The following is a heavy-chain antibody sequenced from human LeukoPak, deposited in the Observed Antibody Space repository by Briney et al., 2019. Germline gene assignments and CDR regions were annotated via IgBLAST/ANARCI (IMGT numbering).Heavy chain of an antibody. Sequence: GGSLRLSCAASQFTFSSYWMHWVRQAPGKGLVGVSRINSDGSSTSYADSVKGRFTISRDNAKNKLYLQMNSLRAEDTAVYYCAGGSNILTGNYAPGYWGQGTLVTVSS. CDR1: QFTFSSYW. CDR2: INSDGSST. J-gene: IGHJ4*02. D-gene: IGHD3-9*01. CDR3: AGGSNILTGNYAPGY. V-gene: IGHV3-74*01.